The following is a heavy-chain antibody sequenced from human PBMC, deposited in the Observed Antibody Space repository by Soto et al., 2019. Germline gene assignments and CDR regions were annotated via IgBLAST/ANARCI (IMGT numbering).Heavy chain of an antibody. J-gene: IGHJ4*02. D-gene: IGHD1-26*01. CDR2: IIPIFGTA. CDR1: GGSFSSFA. V-gene: IGHV1-69*06. CDR3: ASGWETAGTTTPFAY. Sequence: QVQLVQSGAEVKKPGSSVKVSCKASGGSFSSFAISWVRQAPGQGLEWMGGIIPIFGTANYAQKFQGRITITADKSTSTAYMEVRSLRSEDTAVYYCASGWETAGTTTPFAYWGQGTLVTVSS.